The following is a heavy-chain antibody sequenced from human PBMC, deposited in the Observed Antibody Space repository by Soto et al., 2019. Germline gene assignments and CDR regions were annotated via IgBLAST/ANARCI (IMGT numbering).Heavy chain of an antibody. Sequence: QVQLVQSGAEVKKPGASVNISCKASGTTFRNFLIHWLRQAPGQALEWMGWISAGNGDTKYSEKFQGRVTITRDTLASTAYVELSSLRSRDTAVYYCAGEWGEDIIDPLGGLDVWGQGTTVTVS. D-gene: IGHD3-10*01. J-gene: IGHJ6*02. CDR3: AGEWGEDIIDPLGGLDV. V-gene: IGHV1-3*01. CDR1: GTTFRNFL. CDR2: ISAGNGDT.